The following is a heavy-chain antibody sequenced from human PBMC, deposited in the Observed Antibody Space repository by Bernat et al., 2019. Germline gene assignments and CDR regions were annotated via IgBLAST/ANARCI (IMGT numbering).Heavy chain of an antibody. J-gene: IGHJ4*02. D-gene: IGHD6-13*01. CDR3: ARGRVSVRPPKYSSSWYGLVY. Sequence: QVQLVQSGAEVKKPGASVKVSCKASGYTFTSYDINWVRQATGQGLEWMGWMNPNSGNTGYEQKFQGRVTMTRNTSISTAYMELSSLRSEDTAVYYCARGRVSVRPPKYSSSWYGLVYWGQGTLVTVAS. V-gene: IGHV1-8*01. CDR2: MNPNSGNT. CDR1: GYTFTSYD.